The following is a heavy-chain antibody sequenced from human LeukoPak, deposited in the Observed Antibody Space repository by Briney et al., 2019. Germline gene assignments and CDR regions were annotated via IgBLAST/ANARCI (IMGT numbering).Heavy chain of an antibody. V-gene: IGHV1-8*01. CDR1: GYTFTSYD. D-gene: IGHD3-3*01. CDR3: ARGGRFLKWSPSYYYYYMDV. Sequence: ASVKVSCKASGYTFTSYDINWVRQATGQGLEWMGWMNPNSGNTGYAQKFQGRVTMTRNTSISTAYMELSSLRSEDTAVYYCARGGRFLKWSPSYYYYYMDVWGKGTTVTVSS. CDR2: MNPNSGNT. J-gene: IGHJ6*03.